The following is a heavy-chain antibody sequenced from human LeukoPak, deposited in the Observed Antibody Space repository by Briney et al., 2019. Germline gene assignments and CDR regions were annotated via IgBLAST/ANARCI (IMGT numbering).Heavy chain of an antibody. Sequence: GASVKVSCKASGYTFTSYGISWVRQAPGQGLEWMGGIIPIFGTANYAQKFQGRVTITTDESTSTAYMELSSLRSEDTAVYYCARDNRRPGYYYDSRLGEHNWFDPWGQGTLVTVSS. CDR3: ARDNRRPGYYYDSRLGEHNWFDP. CDR1: GYTFTSYG. D-gene: IGHD3-22*01. V-gene: IGHV1-69*05. J-gene: IGHJ5*02. CDR2: IIPIFGTA.